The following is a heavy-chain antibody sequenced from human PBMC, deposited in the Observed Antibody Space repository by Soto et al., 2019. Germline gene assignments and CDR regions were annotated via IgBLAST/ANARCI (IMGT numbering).Heavy chain of an antibody. D-gene: IGHD6-19*01. J-gene: IGHJ6*02. CDR1: GFTFSSYA. Sequence: QVQLVESGGGVVQPGRSLRLSCAASGFTFSSYAMHWVRQAPGKGLEWVAVISYDGSNKYYADSVKGRFTISRDNSKNTRYLQMNSLRAEDTAVYYCARDVGIAVAGTYGMDVWGQGTTVTVSS. V-gene: IGHV3-30-3*01. CDR2: ISYDGSNK. CDR3: ARDVGIAVAGTYGMDV.